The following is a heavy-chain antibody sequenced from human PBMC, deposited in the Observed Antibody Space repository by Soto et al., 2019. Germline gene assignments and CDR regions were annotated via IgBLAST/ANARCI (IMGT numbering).Heavy chain of an antibody. CDR3: ASKYCPSPTCYLFDN. CDR1: GGSITSNHW. V-gene: IGHV4-4*02. Sequence: SETLSLTCSVSGGSITSNHWWSWVRQAPGKGLEWIGEIFHRGTSHHNPSLESRVTLSVDKSKNQFSLMLTSATAADTAVYYCASKYCPSPTCYLFDNCGQGPLGTVSS. D-gene: IGHD2-15*01. CDR2: IFHRGTS. J-gene: IGHJ4*02.